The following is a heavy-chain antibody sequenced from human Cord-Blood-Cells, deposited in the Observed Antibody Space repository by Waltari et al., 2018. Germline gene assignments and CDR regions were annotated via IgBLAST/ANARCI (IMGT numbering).Heavy chain of an antibody. CDR3: AGSYCSSTSCYFDY. V-gene: IGHV1-69*01. J-gene: IGHJ4*02. D-gene: IGHD2-2*01. CDR1: GGTFSSYA. CDR2: IIPIFDTA. Sequence: QVQLVQSGAEVKKPGSSVKVSCKASGGTFSSYAISWVRQAPGQGLEWMGGIIPIFDTANYAQKFQGRVTITADESTSTAYMELGSLRSEDTAVYYCAGSYCSSTSCYFDYWGQGTLVTVSS.